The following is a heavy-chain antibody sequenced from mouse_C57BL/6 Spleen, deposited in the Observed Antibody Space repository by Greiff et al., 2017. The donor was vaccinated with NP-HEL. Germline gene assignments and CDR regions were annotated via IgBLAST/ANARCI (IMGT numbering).Heavy chain of an antibody. Sequence: VQLQQSGPELVKPGASVKIPCKASGYTFTDYNMDWVKQSHGKSLEWIGDINPNNGGTIYNQKFKGKATLTVDKSSSTAYMELRSLTSEDTAVYYCARKGLDYDYDPPYFDYWGQGTTLTVSS. D-gene: IGHD2-4*01. V-gene: IGHV1-18*01. CDR2: INPNNGGT. CDR3: ARKGLDYDYDPPYFDY. CDR1: GYTFTDYN. J-gene: IGHJ2*01.